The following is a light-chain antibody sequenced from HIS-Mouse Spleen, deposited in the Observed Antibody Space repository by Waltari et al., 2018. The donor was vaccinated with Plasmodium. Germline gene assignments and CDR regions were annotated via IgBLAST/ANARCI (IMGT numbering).Light chain of an antibody. Sequence: SYELTQPPSVSVSPGQTARIPSSGAALPKKYAYWYQQKSGQAPALVIYEDSKRPSGIPERFSGSSSGTMATLTISGAQVEDEADYYCYSTDSSGNHRVFGGGTKLTVL. CDR3: YSTDSSGNHRV. V-gene: IGLV3-10*01. J-gene: IGLJ3*02. CDR1: ALPKKY. CDR2: EDS.